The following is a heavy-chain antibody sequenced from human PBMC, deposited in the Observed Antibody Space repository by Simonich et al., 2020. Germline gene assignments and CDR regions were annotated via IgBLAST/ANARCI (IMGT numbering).Heavy chain of an antibody. CDR3: ARFRGRYFDWLFDY. CDR1: GFTFSSYW. Sequence: EVQLVESGGGLVQPGGSLRLSCAASGFTFSSYWMSWCRQDPGKGLGWVANIKQDGREKYEVDSGKGQVTHSRDNAKNSLYLQMNSLRAEDTAVYYCARFRGRYFDWLFDYWGQGTLVTVSS. J-gene: IGHJ4*02. CDR2: IKQDGREK. D-gene: IGHD3-9*01. V-gene: IGHV3-7*01.